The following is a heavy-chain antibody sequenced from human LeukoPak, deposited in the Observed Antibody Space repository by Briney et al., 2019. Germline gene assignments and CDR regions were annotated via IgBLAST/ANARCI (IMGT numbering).Heavy chain of an antibody. V-gene: IGHV3-74*01. D-gene: IGHD2-8*01. CDR1: GFTFSSYW. J-gene: IGHJ4*02. Sequence: GGSLRLSCAASGFTFSSYWMQWVRQAPGKGLEWVSRGSSDDSTTTYADSVKGRFTISRDNGKNTLYLQMNSLRAEDTAVYYCARDADGPGSLIDYWGQGTLVTVSS. CDR3: ARDADGPGSLIDY. CDR2: GSSDDSTT.